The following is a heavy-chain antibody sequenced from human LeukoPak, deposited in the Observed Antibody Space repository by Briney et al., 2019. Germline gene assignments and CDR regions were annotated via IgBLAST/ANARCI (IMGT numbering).Heavy chain of an antibody. D-gene: IGHD4-11*01. CDR1: GYSFTSYW. CDR2: IYPGDSDT. V-gene: IGHV5-51*01. J-gene: IGHJ4*02. CDR3: ARRGGDYSNRYYFDY. Sequence: GESLKISCKGSGYSFTSYWIGWVRQMPGKGLEWMGIIYPGDSDTRYNPSFQGQVTISADKSISTAYLQWSSLKASDTAMYYCARRGGDYSNRYYFDYWGQGTLVTVSS.